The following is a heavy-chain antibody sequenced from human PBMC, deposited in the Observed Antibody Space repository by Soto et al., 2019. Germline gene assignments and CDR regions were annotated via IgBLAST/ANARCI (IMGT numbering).Heavy chain of an antibody. Sequence: EVQLLESGGGSVQPGGSLRLSCAASGFTFSNYAMTWVRQAPGKGLEWVSTMSGTAGNTYYADSVKGRFTISRDNSKNTLYLQMNSLRAEDTDVYYCAKNYYFGSGSYVFYFDYWGQGTLVTVSS. CDR2: MSGTAGNT. CDR3: AKNYYFGSGSYVFYFDY. J-gene: IGHJ4*02. D-gene: IGHD3-10*01. CDR1: GFTFSNYA. V-gene: IGHV3-23*01.